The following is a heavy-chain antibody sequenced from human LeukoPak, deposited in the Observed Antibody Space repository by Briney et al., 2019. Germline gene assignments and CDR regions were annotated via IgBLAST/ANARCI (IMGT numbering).Heavy chain of an antibody. J-gene: IGHJ5*02. CDR1: GFTVSSNY. V-gene: IGHV3-66*01. Sequence: GGSLRLSCAASGFTVSSNYMSWVRQAPGKGLEWVSVIYSGGSTYYADSVKGRFTISRDNSKNTLCLQMNSLRAEDTAVYYCARDPSYYDSSGPWGQGTLVTVSS. D-gene: IGHD3-22*01. CDR3: ARDPSYYDSSGP. CDR2: IYSGGST.